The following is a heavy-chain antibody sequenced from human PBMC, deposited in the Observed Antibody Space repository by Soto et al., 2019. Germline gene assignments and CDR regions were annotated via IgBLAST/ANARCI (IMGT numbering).Heavy chain of an antibody. J-gene: IGHJ5*02. CDR2: IYYSGST. CDR3: ARDTDQHWFDL. D-gene: IGHD4-4*01. Sequence: SETLSLTCTVSGDSINFYYWTWIRQPPGKGLEWIGYIYYSGSTNYNPSLKSRLTISVDTSKNQISLKLTSVTAADTAVYYCARDTDQHWFDLRGQGILVTVSS. CDR1: GDSINFYY. V-gene: IGHV4-59*01.